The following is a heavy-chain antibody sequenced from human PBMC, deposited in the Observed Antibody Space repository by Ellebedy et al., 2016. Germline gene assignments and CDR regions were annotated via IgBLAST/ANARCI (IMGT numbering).Heavy chain of an antibody. CDR1: GGSFSGYY. Sequence: SETLSLXXAVYGGSFSGYYWSWIRQPPGKGLEWIGEINHSGSTNYNPSLKSRVTISVDTSKNQFSLKLSSVTAADTAVYYCAKEPVTTAPGFDSWGQGTLVTVSS. CDR3: AKEPVTTAPGFDS. CDR2: INHSGST. J-gene: IGHJ4*02. V-gene: IGHV4-34*01. D-gene: IGHD4-17*01.